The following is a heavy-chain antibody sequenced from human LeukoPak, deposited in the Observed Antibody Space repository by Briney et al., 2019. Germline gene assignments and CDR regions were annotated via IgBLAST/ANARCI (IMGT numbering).Heavy chain of an antibody. D-gene: IGHD6-13*01. V-gene: IGHV1-2*02. CDR1: GYTFTSYG. J-gene: IGHJ4*02. CDR3: ARKYSSRLARFDY. CDR2: INPNSGGT. Sequence: ASVKVSCKASGYTFTSYGISWVRQAPGQGLEWMGWINPNSGGTNYAQKFQGRVTMTRDTSISTAYMELSRLRSDDTAVYYCARKYSSRLARFDYWGQGTLVTVSS.